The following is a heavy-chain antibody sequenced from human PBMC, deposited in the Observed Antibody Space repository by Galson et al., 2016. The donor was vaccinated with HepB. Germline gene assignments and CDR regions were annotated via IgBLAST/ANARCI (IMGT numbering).Heavy chain of an antibody. D-gene: IGHD2-15*01. Sequence: TLSLTCTVSGGSDYDSYYWSWIRQPPGKGLEWIGHIYSSGNTYYNPSLESRVSISLHPSKDHFSLRVTSVTAADTAVYYCARGPPEGCGGGTCYLGAFEIWGQGTLVTVSS. J-gene: IGHJ3*02. CDR1: GGSDYDSYY. CDR2: IYSSGNT. CDR3: ARGPPEGCGGGTCYLGAFEI. V-gene: IGHV4-30-4*01.